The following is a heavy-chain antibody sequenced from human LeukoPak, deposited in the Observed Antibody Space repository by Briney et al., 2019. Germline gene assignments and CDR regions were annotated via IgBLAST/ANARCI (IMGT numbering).Heavy chain of an antibody. CDR3: AELGITMIGGV. D-gene: IGHD3-10*02. Sequence: GGSLRLSCAASGFTFTSHSMNWVRQAPGKGLVWVSRINSDGSSTSYADSVKGRFTISRDNAKNSLYLQMSSLRAEDTAVYYCAELGITMIGGVWGKGTTVTISS. CDR2: INSDGSST. V-gene: IGHV3-74*01. J-gene: IGHJ6*04. CDR1: GFTFTSHS.